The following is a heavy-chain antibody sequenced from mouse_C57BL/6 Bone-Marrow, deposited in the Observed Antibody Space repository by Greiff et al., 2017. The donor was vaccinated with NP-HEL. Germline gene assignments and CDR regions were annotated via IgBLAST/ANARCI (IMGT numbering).Heavy chain of an antibody. CDR2: IDPENGDT. D-gene: IGHD1-1*01. Sequence: VQLKESGAELVRPGASVKLSCTASGFNIKDDYMHWVKQRPEQGLEWIGWIDPENGDTEYASKFQGKATITADPSSNTAYLQLSSLTSEDTAVYYCTTLITTVEGRYFDVWGTGTTVTVSS. CDR3: TTLITTVEGRYFDV. J-gene: IGHJ1*03. V-gene: IGHV14-4*01. CDR1: GFNIKDDY.